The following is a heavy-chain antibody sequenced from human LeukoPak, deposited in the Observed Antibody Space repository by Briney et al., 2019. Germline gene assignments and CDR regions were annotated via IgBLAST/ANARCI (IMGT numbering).Heavy chain of an antibody. D-gene: IGHD3-10*01. CDR2: INEDGSTT. V-gene: IGHV3-74*01. CDR1: GFTFSSNW. CDR3: ARDNSALTWYFDL. Sequence: GGSLRLSCAASGFTFSSNWMHWVRQAPGKGLVWVSRINEDGSTTNYADSVKGRFTISRDNAKNTLYLQMNSLRAEDTAVYYCARDNSALTWYFDLWGRGTLVTVSS. J-gene: IGHJ2*01.